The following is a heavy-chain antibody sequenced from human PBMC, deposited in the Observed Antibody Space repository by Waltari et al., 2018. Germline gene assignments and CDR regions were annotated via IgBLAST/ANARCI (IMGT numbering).Heavy chain of an antibody. D-gene: IGHD4-17*01. CDR2: ISGSGGST. CDR3: AKDERGDYGPHPFY. Sequence: EVQLLESGGGLVQPGGSLRLSCAASGFTFSSYAMSWVRQAPGKGLEWVSAISGSGGSTYYAYSVKGRFTISRDNSKNTLYLQMNSLRAEDTAVYYCAKDERGDYGPHPFYWGQGTLVTVSS. J-gene: IGHJ4*02. V-gene: IGHV3-23*01. CDR1: GFTFSSYA.